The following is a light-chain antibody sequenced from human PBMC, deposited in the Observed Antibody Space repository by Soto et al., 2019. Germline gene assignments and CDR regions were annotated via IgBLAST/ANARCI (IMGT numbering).Light chain of an antibody. J-gene: IGKJ4*01. CDR2: DAS. V-gene: IGKV1-33*01. CDR3: QQYGNLL. Sequence: DIQMTQSPSSLSASVGDRVTITCQASQDISNYLNWYQQKPGKAPKLLIYDASNLETGVPSRFSGSGSGTDFTFTISSLQPEDIATYYCQQYGNLLFGGGTKVDIK. CDR1: QDISNY.